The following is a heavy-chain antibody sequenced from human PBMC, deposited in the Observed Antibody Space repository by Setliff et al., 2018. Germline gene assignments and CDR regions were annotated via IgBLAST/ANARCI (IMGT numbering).Heavy chain of an antibody. CDR1: GFTFRNFW. CDR2: IERDESVK. J-gene: IGHJ4*01. Sequence: PGGSLRLSCAASGFTFRNFWMTWVRQAPGKGLEWVANIERDESVKSYVDSVKGRFTISRDNTKNSLYLDMNSLRAEDTAVYYCARDWIQPYFALSFDSWGQLPWSPSPQ. V-gene: IGHV3-7*03. CDR3: ARDWIQPYFALSFDS. D-gene: IGHD5-18*01.